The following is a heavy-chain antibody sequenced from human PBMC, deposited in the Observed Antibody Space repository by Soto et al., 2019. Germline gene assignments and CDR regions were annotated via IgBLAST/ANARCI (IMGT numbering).Heavy chain of an antibody. CDR2: IYWDDDK. Sequence: QITLKESGPTLVKPTQTLTLTCTFSGFSLSSTRMAVGWIRQPPGKALEWLALIYWDDDKRYSPFLKSRLTIPQDTPKNQVVLTMSNLDPVDTARYYCAHIVVAGLGYYFDYWGQGTLVTVSS. CDR1: GFSLSSTRMA. CDR3: AHIVVAGLGYYFDY. D-gene: IGHD6-19*01. V-gene: IGHV2-5*02. J-gene: IGHJ4*02.